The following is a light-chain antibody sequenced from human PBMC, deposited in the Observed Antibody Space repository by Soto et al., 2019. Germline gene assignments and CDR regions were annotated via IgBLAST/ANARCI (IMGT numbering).Light chain of an antibody. J-gene: IGKJ1*01. V-gene: IGKV3-20*01. CDR1: QSVSSSY. CDR2: GAS. Sequence: ESVSPQSPCPLSLSPGERATLSCRASQSVSSSYLVWCQQKPDQAPRLLVYGASSRATGIPDRFGGSGSGTDFTLTISRLEPEDFAVYSCQQYGSSLWTFGQGTKVDIK. CDR3: QQYGSSLWT.